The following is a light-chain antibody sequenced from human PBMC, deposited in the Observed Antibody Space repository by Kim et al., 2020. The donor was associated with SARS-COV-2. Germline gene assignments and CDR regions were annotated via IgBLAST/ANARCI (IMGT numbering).Light chain of an antibody. CDR3: QMWDSRIVI. V-gene: IGLV3-9*01. J-gene: IGLJ2*01. CDR2: RNT. CDR1: NIVGKL. Sequence: SYELTQPLSVSVALGQTARITCGRNNIVGKLVYWYQQKPGQAPVLVIYRNTNRPSGIPERFSGSNSGNTATLTIRRAQVGDEADYYCQMWDSRIVIFGGGTQLTVL.